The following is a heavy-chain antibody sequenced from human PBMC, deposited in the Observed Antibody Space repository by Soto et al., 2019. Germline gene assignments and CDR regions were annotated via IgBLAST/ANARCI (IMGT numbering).Heavy chain of an antibody. CDR2: IYYSGST. J-gene: IGHJ4*02. V-gene: IGHV4-31*03. D-gene: IGHD3-22*01. Sequence: KPSETLSLTCTVSGGSISSGGYYWSWIRQHPGKGLEWIGYIYYSGSTYYNPSLKSRVTISVDTSKNQFSLKLSSVTAADTAVYYCARLRYYYDSSGYFDYWGQGTLVTSPQ. CDR1: GGSISSGGYY. CDR3: ARLRYYYDSSGYFDY.